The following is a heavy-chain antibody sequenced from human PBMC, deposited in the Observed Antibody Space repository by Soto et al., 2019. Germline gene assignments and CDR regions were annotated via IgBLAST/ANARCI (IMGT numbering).Heavy chain of an antibody. CDR2: INHSGST. V-gene: IGHV4-34*01. CDR3: ASEGGMVRGVIDY. J-gene: IGHJ4*02. CDR1: GGSFSGYY. D-gene: IGHD3-10*01. Sequence: QVQLQQWGAGLLKPSETLSLTCAVYGGSFSGYYWSWIRQPPGKGLEWIGEINHSGSTNYNPSLKSRVTISVDTSTNQFSLKLSSVTAADTAVYYCASEGGMVRGVIDYWGQGTLVTVSS.